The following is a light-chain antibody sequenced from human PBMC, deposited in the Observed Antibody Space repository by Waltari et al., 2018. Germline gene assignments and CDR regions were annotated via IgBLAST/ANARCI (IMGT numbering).Light chain of an antibody. Sequence: DIQMTQSPSTLSASVGDSVTITCRASQSISRWVAGYQQKPGKAHKLLIYKASSLESGVPPRFSGSGSGTEFTLTISSLQPDDSATYYCQQYNSYEGTFGGGTKVEIK. CDR2: KAS. J-gene: IGKJ4*01. CDR1: QSISRW. V-gene: IGKV1-5*03. CDR3: QQYNSYEGT.